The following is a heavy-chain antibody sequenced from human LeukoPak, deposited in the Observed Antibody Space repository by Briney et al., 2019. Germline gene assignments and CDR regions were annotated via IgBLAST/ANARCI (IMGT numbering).Heavy chain of an antibody. CDR2: IYPGDSDT. J-gene: IGHJ4*02. CDR1: GYSFTSYW. D-gene: IGHD3-22*01. V-gene: IGHV5-51*01. CDR3: ARHTYYYDSSAGSLDY. Sequence: GESLKISCKGSGYSFTSYWIGWVRQMPGKGLEWMGIIYPGDSDTRYSPSFQGQVTISADKFISTAYLQWSSLKASDTAMYYCARHTYYYDSSAGSLDYWGQGTLVTVSS.